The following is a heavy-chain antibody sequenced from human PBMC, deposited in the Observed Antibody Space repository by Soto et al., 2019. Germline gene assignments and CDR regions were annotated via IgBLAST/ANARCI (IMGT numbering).Heavy chain of an antibody. CDR2: ISCYNGKT. D-gene: IGHD3-3*01. CDR3: ARDAPPPELRFLEWHNYDYNGMDV. Sequence: ASVKVSCKTSGYGFTAYGISWVRQAPGQGLEWMGWISCYNGKTKYAQKVQGRVTMTTDTSTSTAYMEVRSLRSDDTAIYYCARDAPPPELRFLEWHNYDYNGMDVWGQGTTVTVSS. J-gene: IGHJ6*02. V-gene: IGHV1-18*01. CDR1: GYGFTAYG.